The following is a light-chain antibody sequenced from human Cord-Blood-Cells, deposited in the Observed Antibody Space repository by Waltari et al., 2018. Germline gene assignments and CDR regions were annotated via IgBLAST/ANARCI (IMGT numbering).Light chain of an antibody. V-gene: IGLV2-14*01. J-gene: IGLJ2*01. Sequence: QSALTQPASVSGSPGQSITISCTGTSSDVGGSNYVSWYQQHPGKAPKLMIYDVSNRPSGVSNRFSGSKSVNTASLTISGLQAEDEADYYCSSYTSSSTLDVVFGGGTKLTVL. CDR1: SSDVGGSNY. CDR2: DVS. CDR3: SSYTSSSTLDVV.